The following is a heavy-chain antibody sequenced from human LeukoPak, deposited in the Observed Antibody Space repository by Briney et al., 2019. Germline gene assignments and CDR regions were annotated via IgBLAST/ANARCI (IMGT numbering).Heavy chain of an antibody. Sequence: GGSLRLSCAASGFTFSSYSMNWVRQAPGKGLEWVSSISSSSSYIYYADSVKGRFTISRDNAKNSLYLQMNSLRAEDTAVYYCARDKVHYYDSSGYYSAEYFQHWGQGTLVTVSS. D-gene: IGHD3-22*01. CDR1: GFTFSSYS. J-gene: IGHJ1*01. V-gene: IGHV3-21*01. CDR2: ISSSSSYI. CDR3: ARDKVHYYDSSGYYSAEYFQH.